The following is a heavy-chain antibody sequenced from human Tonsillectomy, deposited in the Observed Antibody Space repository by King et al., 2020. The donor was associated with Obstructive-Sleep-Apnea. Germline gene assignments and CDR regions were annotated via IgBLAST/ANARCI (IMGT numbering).Heavy chain of an antibody. Sequence: VQLQESGPGLVKPSETLSLTCAVSGASISSYYWSWIRQPPGKGLEWIGYIYDSGGTNYTPSLTSRVTISVDTSKNQFSLRLSSVIAADTAVYYCARALDYYDSSGYYYQGGAFDIWGQGTMVTVSS. J-gene: IGHJ3*02. CDR1: GASISSYY. V-gene: IGHV4-59*01. D-gene: IGHD3-22*01. CDR3: ARALDYYDSSGYYYQGGAFDI. CDR2: IYDSGGT.